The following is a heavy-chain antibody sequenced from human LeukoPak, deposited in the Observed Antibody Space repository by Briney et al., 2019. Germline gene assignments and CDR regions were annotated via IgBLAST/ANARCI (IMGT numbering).Heavy chain of an antibody. Sequence: SETLSLTCTVSGGSISSYFWSWSRQPPGKGLGWRGDFSYSGSTNYNPSVRSRVTISVATSTNQFSLKVSSVTAADTAIYSCARWAAGSDGMDVWGQGTTVTVSS. V-gene: IGHV4-59*01. CDR3: ARWAAGSDGMDV. CDR2: FSYSGST. J-gene: IGHJ6*02. CDR1: GGSISSYF. D-gene: IGHD6-13*01.